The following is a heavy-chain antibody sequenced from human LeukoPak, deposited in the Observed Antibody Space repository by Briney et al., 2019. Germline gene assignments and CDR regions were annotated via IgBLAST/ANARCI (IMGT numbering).Heavy chain of an antibody. D-gene: IGHD3-3*01. J-gene: IGHJ5*02. CDR2: ISHSGST. V-gene: IGHV4-59*08. CDR1: GGSISSYY. CDR3: ARHRDQSGYYPNWFDP. Sequence: SETLSFTCTVSGGSISSYYWGWIRQPPGKGLEWIGYISHSGSTNYNPSLKSRVTISVDTSKNQFSLRLRSVTAADTAVYYCARHRDQSGYYPNWFDPWGQGTLVTVSS.